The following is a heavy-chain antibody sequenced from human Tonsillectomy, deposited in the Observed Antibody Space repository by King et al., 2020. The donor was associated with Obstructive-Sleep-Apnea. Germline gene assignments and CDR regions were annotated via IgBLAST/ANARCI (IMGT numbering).Heavy chain of an antibody. CDR3: ARAFLGYFSGYSCSYDMDV. J-gene: IGHJ6*02. Sequence: QLVQSGAEVKKPGASVKVSCKASGYTFTGYAIHWVRQAPGQRLEWMGWINAGNGDRKYSQKFQGRVTITRDTSASTAYIQLSSLTSEDTAVYFCARAFLGYFSGYSCSYDMDVWGQGTTVTVPS. D-gene: IGHD2-15*01. CDR1: GYTFTGYA. CDR2: INAGNGDR. V-gene: IGHV1-3*01.